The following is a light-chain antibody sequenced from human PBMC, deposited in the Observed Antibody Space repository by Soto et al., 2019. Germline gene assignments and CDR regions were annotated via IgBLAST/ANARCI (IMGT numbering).Light chain of an antibody. CDR3: QERSGWPRGT. J-gene: IGKJ4*01. Sequence: EIVLTQSPGTLSLSPGDRATLSCRASQSVSSSYLAWYQQKPGQAPGLLIYGASSRATGIPDRFSGSGSGTDFTLTISSLEPEDFAVYYCQERSGWPRGTFGGGTKVEIK. CDR1: QSVSSSY. CDR2: GAS. V-gene: IGKV3D-20*02.